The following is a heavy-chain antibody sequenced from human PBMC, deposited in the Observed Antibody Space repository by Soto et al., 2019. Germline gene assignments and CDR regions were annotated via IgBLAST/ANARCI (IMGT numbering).Heavy chain of an antibody. CDR1: GYTFTSYY. D-gene: IGHD3-10*01. CDR3: AISGSYYPPDYMDV. Sequence: GASVKVSCKASGYTFTSYYMHWVRQAPGQGLEWMGIINPSGGSTSYAQKFQGRVTISRDNAKNSLYLQMNSLRAEDTAVYYCAISGSYYPPDYMDVWGKGTTVTVSS. CDR2: INPSGGST. V-gene: IGHV1-46*01. J-gene: IGHJ6*03.